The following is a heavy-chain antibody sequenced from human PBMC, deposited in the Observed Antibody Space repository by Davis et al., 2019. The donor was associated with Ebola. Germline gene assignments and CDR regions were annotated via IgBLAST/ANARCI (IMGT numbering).Heavy chain of an antibody. CDR3: ASQGMTTVTSSDY. CDR1: GGSFSGYY. Sequence: SETLSLTCAVYGGSFSGYYWSWIRQPPGKGLEWIGEINHSGSTNYNPSLKSRVTISVDTSKNQFSLKLSSVTAADTAVYYCASQGMTTVTSSDYWGQGTLVTVSS. V-gene: IGHV4-34*01. CDR2: INHSGST. D-gene: IGHD4-17*01. J-gene: IGHJ4*02.